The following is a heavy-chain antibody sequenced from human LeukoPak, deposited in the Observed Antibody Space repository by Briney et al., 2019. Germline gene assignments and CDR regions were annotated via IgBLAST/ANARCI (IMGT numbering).Heavy chain of an antibody. V-gene: IGHV1-69*13. Sequence: SVKVSCKASGGTFSSYAISWVRQAPGQGLEWMGGIIPIFGTASYAQKFQGRVTITADESTSTAYMELSSLRSEDTAVYYCARPRTFLAARPEYYFDYWGQGTLVTVSS. J-gene: IGHJ4*02. D-gene: IGHD6-6*01. CDR1: GGTFSSYA. CDR2: IIPIFGTA. CDR3: ARPRTFLAARPEYYFDY.